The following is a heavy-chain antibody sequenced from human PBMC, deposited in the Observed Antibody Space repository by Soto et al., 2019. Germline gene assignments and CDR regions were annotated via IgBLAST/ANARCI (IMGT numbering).Heavy chain of an antibody. Sequence: SETLSLTCAVYGGSFSGYYWSWIRQPPGKGLEWIGEINHSGSTNYNPSLKSRVTISVDTSKNQFSLKLSSVTAADTAVYYCARYWGPVPFRGSASRPYYFDYWGQGTLDTVSS. CDR2: INHSGST. J-gene: IGHJ4*02. D-gene: IGHD3-10*01. CDR3: ARYWGPVPFRGSASRPYYFDY. V-gene: IGHV4-34*01. CDR1: GGSFSGYY.